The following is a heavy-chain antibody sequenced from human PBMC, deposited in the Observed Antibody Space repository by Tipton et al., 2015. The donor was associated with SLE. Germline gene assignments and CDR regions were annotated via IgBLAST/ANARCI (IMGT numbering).Heavy chain of an antibody. CDR2: INHSGST. J-gene: IGHJ6*03. D-gene: IGHD3-10*01. CDR3: ARESRDDYYMDV. V-gene: IGHV4-34*01. Sequence: TLSLTCAVYGGSFSGYYWSWIRQPPGKGLEWIGEINHSGSTNYNPSLKSRVTISVDTSKNQFSLKLSSVTAADTAVYYCARESRDDYYMDVWGKGTTVTVSS. CDR1: GGSFSGYY.